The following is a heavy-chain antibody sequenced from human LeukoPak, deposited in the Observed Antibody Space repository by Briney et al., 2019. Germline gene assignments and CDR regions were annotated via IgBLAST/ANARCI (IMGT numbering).Heavy chain of an antibody. Sequence: ASVKVSCKASGYTFASYGISWVRQAPGQGLECTGWISAYNGNTNYAQKLLGRVTMTTDTSTNTAYMELRSLKSDDTAVYYCARPLATTGLYYFDYWGQGTLVTVSS. CDR2: ISAYNGNT. D-gene: IGHD1-1*01. CDR3: ARPLATTGLYYFDY. CDR1: GYTFASYG. V-gene: IGHV1-18*01. J-gene: IGHJ4*02.